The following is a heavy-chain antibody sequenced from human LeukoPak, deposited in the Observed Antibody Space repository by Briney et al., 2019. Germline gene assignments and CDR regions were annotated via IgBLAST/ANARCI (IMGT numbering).Heavy chain of an antibody. CDR3: AKDLAKYGSGSYYNRGEFDY. CDR1: GFTFSSYA. Sequence: PGGSLRLSCAASGFTFSSYAMSWVRQAPGKGLEWVSAISGSGGSTYYADSVKGRFTISSDNSKNTLYLQMNSLRAEDTAVYYCAKDLAKYGSGSYYNRGEFDYWGQGTLVTVSS. J-gene: IGHJ4*02. CDR2: ISGSGGST. V-gene: IGHV3-23*01. D-gene: IGHD3-10*01.